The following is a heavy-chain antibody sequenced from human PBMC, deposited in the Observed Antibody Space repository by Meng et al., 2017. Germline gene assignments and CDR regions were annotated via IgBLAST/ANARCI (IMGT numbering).Heavy chain of an antibody. V-gene: IGHV3-21*01. D-gene: IGHD1-26*01. CDR2: ISSRSSYI. CDR3: ARGETGLLDY. CDR1: GFTFSSYT. Sequence: GGSLRLSCAASGFTFSSYTMNWVRQAPGKGLEWVSCISSRSSYIYYADSVKGRFTISRDNAKSSVYLQMNSLRAEDTAVYYCARGETGLLDYWGQGTLVTVSS. J-gene: IGHJ4*02.